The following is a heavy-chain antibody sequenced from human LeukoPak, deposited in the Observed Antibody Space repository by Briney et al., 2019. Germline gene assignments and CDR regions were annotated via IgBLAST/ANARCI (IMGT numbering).Heavy chain of an antibody. CDR2: IIPIFGTA. J-gene: IGHJ6*02. CDR1: GGTFSSYA. V-gene: IGHV1-69*13. CDR3: ARGRAYCSGSYYAPDYYYYYGMDV. Sequence: SVKVSCKASGGTFSSYAISWVRQAPGQGLEWMGGIIPIFGTANYAQKFQGRVTITADESTSTAYMELSSLRSEDTAVYYCARGRAYCSGSYYAPDYYYYYGMDVWGQGTTVTVSS. D-gene: IGHD3-10*01.